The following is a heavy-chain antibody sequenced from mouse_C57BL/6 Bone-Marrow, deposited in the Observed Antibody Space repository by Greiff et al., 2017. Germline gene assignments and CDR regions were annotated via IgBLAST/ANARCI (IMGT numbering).Heavy chain of an antibody. CDR2: IWRGGST. Sequence: VQLQESGPGLVQPSQSLSITCTVSGFSLTSYGVHWVRQSPGKGLEWLGVIWRGGSTDYTAAFMSRLSITKDNSKSQVFFKMNSLQADDNAIYDCAAIIYYYGTWAMDYWGQGTSVTVSS. J-gene: IGHJ4*01. CDR3: AAIIYYYGTWAMDY. CDR1: GFSLTSYG. V-gene: IGHV2-5*01. D-gene: IGHD1-1*01.